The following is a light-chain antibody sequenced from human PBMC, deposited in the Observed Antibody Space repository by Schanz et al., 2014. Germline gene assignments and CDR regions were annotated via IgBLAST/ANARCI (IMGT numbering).Light chain of an antibody. CDR2: DVG. V-gene: IGLV2-14*01. CDR1: SSDIGGYNY. J-gene: IGLJ2*01. CDR3: SSYTAITTAVV. Sequence: QSALTQPASVSGSPGQSITVSCTGTSSDIGGYNYVSWYQQHPGKAPKLMIYDVGNRPSGISNRFSGSKSGNTASLTISGLQPEDEADYYCSSYTAITTAVVFGGGTKLTVL.